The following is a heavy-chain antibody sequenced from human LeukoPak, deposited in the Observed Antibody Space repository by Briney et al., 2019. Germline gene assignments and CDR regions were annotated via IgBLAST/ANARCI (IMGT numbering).Heavy chain of an antibody. CDR3: ARDIEAAGLFLDY. CDR2: MKYGGSEK. D-gene: IGHD6-13*01. Sequence: GGSLRLSCAASGFTFSSYWMSWVRQAPGKGLEWVANMKYGGSEKYYVDSVKGRFTISRDNAKNSLYLQMNSLRAEDTAVYYCARDIEAAGLFLDYWGQGTLATVSP. J-gene: IGHJ4*02. V-gene: IGHV3-7*01. CDR1: GFTFSSYW.